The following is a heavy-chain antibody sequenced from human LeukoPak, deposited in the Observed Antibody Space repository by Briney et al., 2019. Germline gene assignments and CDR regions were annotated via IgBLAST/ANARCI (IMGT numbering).Heavy chain of an antibody. CDR3: TRDRQLPRYQYYYYYYMGV. D-gene: IGHD1-1*01. Sequence: PGGSLRLSCTASGFTFGDYAMSWFRQAPGKGLGWVGYIRSKADGGTTEYAASVKGRFTISRDDSKSIAYLQMNSLKTEDTAVYYCTRDRQLPRYQYYYYYYMGVWGDGTTVTISS. CDR2: IRSKADGGTT. CDR1: GFTFGDYA. V-gene: IGHV3-49*03. J-gene: IGHJ6*03.